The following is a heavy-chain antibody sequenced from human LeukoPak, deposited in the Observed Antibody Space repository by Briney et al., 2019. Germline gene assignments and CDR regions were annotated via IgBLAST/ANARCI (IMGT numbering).Heavy chain of an antibody. CDR2: IYYSGST. D-gene: IGHD4-17*01. V-gene: IGHV4-61*08. CDR3: ARDPWAVTTGGAFDI. J-gene: IGHJ3*02. CDR1: GGSISSGGYY. Sequence: PSQTLSLTCTVSGGSISSGGYYWSWIRQPPGKGLEWIGYIYYSGSTNYNPSLKSRVTISVDTSKNQFSLKLSSVTAADTAVYYCARDPWAVTTGGAFDIWGQGTMVTVSS.